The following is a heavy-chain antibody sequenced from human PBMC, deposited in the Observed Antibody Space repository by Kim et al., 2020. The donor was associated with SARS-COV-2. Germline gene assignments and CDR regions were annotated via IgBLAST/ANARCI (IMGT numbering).Heavy chain of an antibody. D-gene: IGHD3-10*01. Sequence: GGSLRLSCAASGFTFSSYWMSWVRQAPGKGLEWVANIKQDGSEKYYVDSVKGRFTISRDNAKNSLYLQMNSLRAEDTAVYYCARPIGGLWFGVYFDYWGQGTLVTVSS. J-gene: IGHJ4*02. V-gene: IGHV3-7*01. CDR1: GFTFSSYW. CDR2: IKQDGSEK. CDR3: ARPIGGLWFGVYFDY.